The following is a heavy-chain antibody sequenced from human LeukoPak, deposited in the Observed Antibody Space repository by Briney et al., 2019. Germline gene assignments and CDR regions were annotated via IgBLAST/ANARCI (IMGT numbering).Heavy chain of an antibody. V-gene: IGHV3-23*01. J-gene: IGHJ3*02. Sequence: GGSLRLSCAASGFTFSSYAMSWVRQAPGKGLEWVSAISASGGSTYYADSVKGRFTVSRDKSKNTLYLQMNSLRAEDTAVYYCARDLGDTYAFDIWGQGTMVTVSS. CDR3: ARDLGDTYAFDI. CDR1: GFTFSSYA. D-gene: IGHD3-16*01. CDR2: ISASGGST.